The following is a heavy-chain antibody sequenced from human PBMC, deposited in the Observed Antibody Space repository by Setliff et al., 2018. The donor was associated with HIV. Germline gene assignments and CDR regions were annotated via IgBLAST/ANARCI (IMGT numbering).Heavy chain of an antibody. J-gene: IGHJ4*02. CDR1: GFTFSYYA. D-gene: IGHD3-22*01. CDR3: AKDWATYYYDSSGYYYFDY. V-gene: IGHV3-23*01. Sequence: GGSLRLSCAASGFTFSYYAMSWVRQAPGKGLEWVSAISGSGGSTYYADSVKGRFTISRDNSKNTLYLQMNSLRAEDTAVYYCAKDWATYYYDSSGYYYFDYWGQGTLVTVS. CDR2: ISGSGGST.